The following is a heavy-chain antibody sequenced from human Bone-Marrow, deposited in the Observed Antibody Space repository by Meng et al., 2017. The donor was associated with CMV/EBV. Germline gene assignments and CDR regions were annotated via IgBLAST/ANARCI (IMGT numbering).Heavy chain of an antibody. CDR1: GFPLNGYW. J-gene: IGHJ4*02. Sequence: GGSLRLSCAVSGFPLNGYWMSWVRQAPGKGLEWVANIKPDGSEMNYVDSVKGRFTISRDNAKNLVYLQMTSLRVDDTAVYYCARDGYSGFYLVDYWGPGTQVTVSS. V-gene: IGHV3-7*01. CDR2: IKPDGSEM. CDR3: ARDGYSGFYLVDY. D-gene: IGHD1-26*01.